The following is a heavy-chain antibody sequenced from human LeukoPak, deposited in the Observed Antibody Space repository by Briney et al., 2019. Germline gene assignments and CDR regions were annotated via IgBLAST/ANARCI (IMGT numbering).Heavy chain of an antibody. D-gene: IGHD5-12*01. V-gene: IGHV3-30*03. CDR2: ISYDGSNK. Sequence: PGGSLRLSCAASGFTFSSYGMHWVRQAPGKGLEWVAVISYDGSNKYYADSVKGRFTLSGDKSKTTLYLQMNSLRAEDTAVYYCARDRSGFYSVDYWGQGTLVTVSS. J-gene: IGHJ4*02. CDR3: ARDRSGFYSVDY. CDR1: GFTFSSYG.